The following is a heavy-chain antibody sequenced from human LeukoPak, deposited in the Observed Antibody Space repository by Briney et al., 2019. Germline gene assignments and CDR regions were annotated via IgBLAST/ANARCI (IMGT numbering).Heavy chain of an antibody. CDR1: GFTFSSYW. J-gene: IGHJ4*02. V-gene: IGHV3-7*01. CDR3: ARDVGYYDSSGYLGY. Sequence: GGSLRLSCAAPGFTFSSYWMSWVRQAPGKGLEWVANIKQDGSEKYYVDSVKGRFTISRDNAKNSLYLQMNSLRAEDTAVYYCARDVGYYDSSGYLGYWSQGTLVTVSS. CDR2: IKQDGSEK. D-gene: IGHD3-22*01.